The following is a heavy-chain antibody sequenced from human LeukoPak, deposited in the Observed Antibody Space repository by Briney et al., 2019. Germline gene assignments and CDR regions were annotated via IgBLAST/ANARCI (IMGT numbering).Heavy chain of an antibody. CDR3: VRDSPYSGSYFLLDY. D-gene: IGHD1-26*01. J-gene: IGHJ4*02. V-gene: IGHV3-74*01. CDR2: IYSNGNST. CDR1: GFTFNSYW. Sequence: RGSLRLSCAASGFTFNSYWMHWVRQAPGKGLVWVSRIYSNGNSTNYADSTKGRFTISRDNSKNTLYLQMNSLRAEDTAVYYCVRDSPYSGSYFLLDYWGQGTLVTVSS.